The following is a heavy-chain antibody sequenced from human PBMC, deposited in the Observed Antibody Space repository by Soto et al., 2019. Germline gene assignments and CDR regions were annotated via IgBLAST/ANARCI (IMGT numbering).Heavy chain of an antibody. D-gene: IGHD3-10*01. CDR2: IWYDGSNK. CDR1: GFTFSSYG. V-gene: IGHV3-33*01. CDR3: ARTKGVAVDY. J-gene: IGHJ4*02. Sequence: QVQLVESGGGVVQPGRSLRLSCAASGFTFSSYGMHWVRQAPGKGLEWVAVIWYDGSNKYYADSVKGRFTISRDNSKNPRYLQMNSLRAEDTAVYYCARTKGVAVDYWGQGTLVTVSS.